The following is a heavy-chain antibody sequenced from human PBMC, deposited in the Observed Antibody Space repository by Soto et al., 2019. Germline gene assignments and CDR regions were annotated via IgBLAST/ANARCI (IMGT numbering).Heavy chain of an antibody. CDR2: IWYDGSDK. V-gene: IGHV3-33*01. Sequence: PGGSLRLSCATSGFTFRSHGMHWVRQAPGKGLEWVAVIWYDGSDKYYADSVKGRFTISRDNSKNTLFLQMNSLRAEDTAVYYCASQGGAGFPSDDWGQGTLVTVSS. CDR3: ASQGGAGFPSDD. CDR1: GFTFRSHG. J-gene: IGHJ4*02. D-gene: IGHD3-10*01.